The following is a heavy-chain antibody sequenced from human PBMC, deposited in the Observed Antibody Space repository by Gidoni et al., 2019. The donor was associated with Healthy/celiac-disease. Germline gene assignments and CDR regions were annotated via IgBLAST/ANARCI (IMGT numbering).Heavy chain of an antibody. D-gene: IGHD3-3*01. V-gene: IGHV3-66*01. CDR1: GFNVSTNY. Sequence: EVQLVESGGGLVQPGGSLRLSCAAAGFNVSTNYMSWVRQAPGKGLEWVSVIYSGGSTYYADSVKGRCTISRDNSNNPLYLQMNSLRAEDTAVYYCARDRGLDDFWSGYYLSGMDVWGQGTTVTVSS. CDR3: ARDRGLDDFWSGYYLSGMDV. J-gene: IGHJ6*02. CDR2: IYSGGST.